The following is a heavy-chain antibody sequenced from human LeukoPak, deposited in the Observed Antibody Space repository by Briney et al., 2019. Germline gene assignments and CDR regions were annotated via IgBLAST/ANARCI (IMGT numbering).Heavy chain of an antibody. D-gene: IGHD6-6*01. CDR2: ITSSATT. CDR1: GFTFSDYY. Sequence: PGGSLRLSCAASGFTFSDYYMTSIRQAPGKGLEWVSYITSSATTYYADSVKGRFTISRDNAKTSLYLQMNSLRAEDTAVYYCARDLGPHSSSPNSGAFDIWGQGTMVTVSS. CDR3: ARDLGPHSSSPNSGAFDI. V-gene: IGHV3-11*04. J-gene: IGHJ3*02.